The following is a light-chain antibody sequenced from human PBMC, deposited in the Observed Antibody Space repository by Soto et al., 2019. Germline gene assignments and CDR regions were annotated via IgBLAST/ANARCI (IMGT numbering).Light chain of an antibody. V-gene: IGLV2-14*01. Sequence: QYALTQPASVSGSPGQSITISCTGTSSDVGSYNYVSWYQQHPGKAPKLMIYEVSNRPSGVSNRFSGSKSGNTASLTISGLQAEDEADYYCSSYTSSSTHWVFGGGTKLTVL. J-gene: IGLJ3*02. CDR2: EVS. CDR3: SSYTSSSTHWV. CDR1: SSDVGSYNY.